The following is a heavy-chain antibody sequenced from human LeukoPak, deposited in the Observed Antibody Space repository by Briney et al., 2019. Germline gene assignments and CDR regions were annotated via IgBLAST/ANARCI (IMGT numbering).Heavy chain of an antibody. J-gene: IGHJ6*03. CDR1: GGFISSRTYY. CDR3: ARDFSSSSAVYYYYYMDV. Sequence: SETLSLTCTVSGGFISSRTYYWGWIRQPPGKGLEWIGTIYYSGSTYYNPSLKSRVTISVDTSENQFSLKLSSVTAADTAVYYCARDFSSSSAVYYYYYMDVWGKGTTVTVSS. D-gene: IGHD6-6*01. V-gene: IGHV4-39*07. CDR2: IYYSGST.